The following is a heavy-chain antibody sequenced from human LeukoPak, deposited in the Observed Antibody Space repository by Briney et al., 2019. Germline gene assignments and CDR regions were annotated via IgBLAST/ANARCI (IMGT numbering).Heavy chain of an antibody. CDR1: GYTLTELS. D-gene: IGHD4-23*01. CDR3: ARGGYGGGNSGILDS. CDR2: INPNGGGT. Sequence: ASVKVSCKVSGYTLTELSMHWVRQAPGQGLEWMGWINPNGGGTNYAQKFQGRVTMTRDTSISTAYMQLSRLRSDDTDVYCCARGGYGGGNSGILDSWGQGTLVTVSS. J-gene: IGHJ4*02. V-gene: IGHV1-2*02.